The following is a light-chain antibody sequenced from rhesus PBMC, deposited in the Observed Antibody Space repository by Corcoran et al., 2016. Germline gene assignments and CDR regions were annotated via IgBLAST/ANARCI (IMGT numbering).Light chain of an antibody. CDR1: QGLSSY. CDR2: DAS. Sequence: DIQMTQSPSSLSASVGDTVTITCRASQGLSSYLNWFQQKPGKAPKLLIYDASSLERGVPSRFSGSGSGTDFTLPISSLQPEDFAAYYCLQHNTYPYSFGQGAKVEIK. J-gene: IGKJ2*01. V-gene: IGKV1-28*03. CDR3: LQHNTYPYS.